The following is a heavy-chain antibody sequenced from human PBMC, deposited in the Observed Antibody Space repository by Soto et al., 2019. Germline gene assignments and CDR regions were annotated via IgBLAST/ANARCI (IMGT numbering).Heavy chain of an antibody. J-gene: IGHJ5*02. D-gene: IGHD6-13*01. CDR1: GGSISSYY. CDR2: IYYSGST. Sequence: SETLSLTCTVSGGSISSYYWSWIRQPPGKGLEWIGYIYYSGSTNYNPSLKSRVTISVDTSKNQFSLKLSSVTAADTAVYYCARDVAWKDSSSWAGGDNWFDPWGQGTLVTVSS. V-gene: IGHV4-59*01. CDR3: ARDVAWKDSSSWAGGDNWFDP.